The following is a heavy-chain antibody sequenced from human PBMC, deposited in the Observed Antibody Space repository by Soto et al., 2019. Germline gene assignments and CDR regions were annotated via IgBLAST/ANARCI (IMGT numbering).Heavy chain of an antibody. CDR2: INHSGST. D-gene: IGHD3-10*01. CDR1: GGSFSGYY. J-gene: IGHJ5*02. Sequence: QVQLQQWGAGLLKPSETLSLTCAVYGGSFSGYYWSWIRQPPGKGLEWIGEINHSGSTNYNPSLKSRVTISVDTSKNQFSLKLSSVTAADTAVYYCARGHGLLWFGVTKMEWFDPWGQGTLVTVSS. CDR3: ARGHGLLWFGVTKMEWFDP. V-gene: IGHV4-34*01.